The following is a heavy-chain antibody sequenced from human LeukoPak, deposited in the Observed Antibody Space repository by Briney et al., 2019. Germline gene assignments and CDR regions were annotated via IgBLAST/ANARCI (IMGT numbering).Heavy chain of an antibody. Sequence: ASVKVSCKVSGYTLTELSMHWVRPAPGKGLEWMGGFDPEDGETIYAQKFQGRVTMPEDTTTDTAYMELSSLRSEDTAVYYCATKTYYYDSSGYFSLPDYWGQGTLVTVSS. J-gene: IGHJ4*02. CDR2: FDPEDGET. V-gene: IGHV1-24*01. D-gene: IGHD3-22*01. CDR1: GYTLTELS. CDR3: ATKTYYYDSSGYFSLPDY.